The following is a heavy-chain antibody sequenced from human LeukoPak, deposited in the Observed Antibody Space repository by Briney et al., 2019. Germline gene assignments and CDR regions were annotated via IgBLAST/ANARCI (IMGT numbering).Heavy chain of an antibody. CDR3: ASGGALSTSYYDSGAFEM. J-gene: IGHJ3*02. CDR1: GFSFCSYE. V-gene: IGHV3-48*03. CDR2: ISSSGGTK. D-gene: IGHD3-22*01. Sequence: GGSLRLSCAASGFSFCSYEMNWVRQAPGKGLEWISYISSSGGTKLYADSVKGQFIISRDNAKRSLFLQMNRLRVEDTGVYYCASGGALSTSYYDSGAFEMWGQGTMVTVSS.